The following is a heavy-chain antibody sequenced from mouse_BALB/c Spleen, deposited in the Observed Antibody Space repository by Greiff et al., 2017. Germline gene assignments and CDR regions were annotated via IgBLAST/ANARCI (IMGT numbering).Heavy chain of an antibody. CDR1: GFAFSSYD. CDR2: ISSGGGST. J-gene: IGHJ4*01. V-gene: IGHV5-12-1*01. Sequence: EVKLMESGGGLVKPGGSLKLSCAASGFAFSSYDMSWVRQTPEKRLEWVAYISSGGGSTYYPDTVKGRFTISRDNAKNTLYLQMSSLKSEDTAMYYCARRSYYGYGAMDYWGQGTSVTVSS. D-gene: IGHD1-2*01. CDR3: ARRSYYGYGAMDY.